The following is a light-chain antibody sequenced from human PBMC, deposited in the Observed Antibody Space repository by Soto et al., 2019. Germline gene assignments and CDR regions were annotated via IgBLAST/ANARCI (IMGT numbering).Light chain of an antibody. J-gene: IGKJ1*01. Sequence: DIQMTQSPSTLSASVGDRVTITCRASQSISSWLAWYQQKPGKAPKLLIYDASSLESGVPSRFSGSGSGTEFTLTISSLQSEDFAEYHCQQYNNWPQTFGQGTKV. CDR1: QSISSW. CDR3: QQYNNWPQT. CDR2: DAS. V-gene: IGKV1-5*01.